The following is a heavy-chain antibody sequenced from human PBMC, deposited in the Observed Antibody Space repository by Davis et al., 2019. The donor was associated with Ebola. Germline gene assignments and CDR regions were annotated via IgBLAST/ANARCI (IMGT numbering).Heavy chain of an antibody. J-gene: IGHJ4*02. CDR1: GYTFTGYY. Sequence: ASVKVSCKASGYTFTGYYMHWVRQAPGQGLEWMGWINPNSGGTNYAQKFQGWVTMTRDTSISTAYMELSRLRSDDTAVYYCARDSYCSSTSCYLGGFGYWGQGTLVTVSS. CDR3: ARDSYCSSTSCYLGGFGY. V-gene: IGHV1-2*04. CDR2: INPNSGGT. D-gene: IGHD2-2*01.